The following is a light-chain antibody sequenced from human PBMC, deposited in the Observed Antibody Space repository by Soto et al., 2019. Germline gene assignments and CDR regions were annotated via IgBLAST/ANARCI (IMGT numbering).Light chain of an antibody. CDR3: QQNFRPFFT. CDR2: SAS. J-gene: IGKJ4*01. CDR1: ETITDL. V-gene: IGKV1-39*01. Sequence: DIQMTQSPPSLSASVGDRVTITCRASETITDLLNWYQPKPGKAPKLLIYSASNLQPGVPSRFSGNGYGTDFTLTLRGLQHEESSTYYCQQNFRPFFTFGAGTKAEV.